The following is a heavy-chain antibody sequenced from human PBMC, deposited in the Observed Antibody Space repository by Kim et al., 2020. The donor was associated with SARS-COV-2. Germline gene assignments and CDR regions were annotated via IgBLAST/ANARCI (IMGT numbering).Heavy chain of an antibody. J-gene: IGHJ6*02. V-gene: IGHV3-21*01. Sequence: GGSLRLSCAASGFTFSSYSMNWVRQAPGKGLEWVSSISSSSSYIYYADSVKGRFTISRDNAKNSLYLQMNSLRAEDTAVYYCASLDSSSWNYYYYGMDVWGQGTTVTVSS. CDR3: ASLDSSSWNYYYYGMDV. CDR2: ISSSSSYI. CDR1: GFTFSSYS. D-gene: IGHD6-13*01.